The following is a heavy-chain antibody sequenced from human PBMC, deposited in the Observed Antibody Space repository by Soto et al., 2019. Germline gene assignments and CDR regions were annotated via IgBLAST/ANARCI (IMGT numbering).Heavy chain of an antibody. D-gene: IGHD3-9*01. Sequence: ASVKVSCKASGYTFTHFYITWVRQAPGQGLEWMGAISPHNFNTNYAQKFRGRVTLTTEKSTNTAYMDLRRLTSDDTAGYYCARDEGGYDILTGDYKAHHFDYWGQGVPVTVSS. CDR2: ISPHNFNT. CDR1: GYTFTHFY. J-gene: IGHJ4*02. V-gene: IGHV1-18*01. CDR3: ARDEGGYDILTGDYKAHHFDY.